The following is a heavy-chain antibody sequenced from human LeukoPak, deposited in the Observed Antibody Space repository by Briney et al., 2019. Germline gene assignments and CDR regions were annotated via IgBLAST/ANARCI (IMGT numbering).Heavy chain of an antibody. V-gene: IGHV4-39*07. CDR1: GGSISSSSYY. D-gene: IGHD5-18*01. Sequence: SETLSLTCTVSGGSISSSSYYWGWIRQPPGKGLEWIGSIYYSGSTYYNPSLKSRVTISVDTSKNQFSLKLSSVTAADTAVYYCARVGLQLWAYFDYWGQGTLVTVSS. CDR2: IYYSGST. CDR3: ARVGLQLWAYFDY. J-gene: IGHJ4*02.